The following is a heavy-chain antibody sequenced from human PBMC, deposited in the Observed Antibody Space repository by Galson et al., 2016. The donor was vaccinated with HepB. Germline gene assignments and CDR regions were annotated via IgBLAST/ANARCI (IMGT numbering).Heavy chain of an antibody. Sequence: SLRLSCAASGISFSSYAISWVRQAPGKGLEWVSAISGSGDSTYYADSVKGRFTISRDNSKNTLYLQMNSLRAEDTAVYYCARADSTGYYYFDYWGQGTLVTVSS. J-gene: IGHJ4*02. V-gene: IGHV3-23*01. CDR2: ISGSGDST. CDR1: GISFSSYA. CDR3: ARADSTGYYYFDY. D-gene: IGHD3-22*01.